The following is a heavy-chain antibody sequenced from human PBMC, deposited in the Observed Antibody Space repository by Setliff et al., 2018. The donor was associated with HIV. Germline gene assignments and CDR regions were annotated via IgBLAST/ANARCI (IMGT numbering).Heavy chain of an antibody. V-gene: IGHV1-2*04. D-gene: IGHD3-22*01. J-gene: IGHJ4*02. CDR2: INPNSGGT. CDR1: GYTFPGYY. CDR3: ARAPKYYYDSRGYYLYYFDY. Sequence: KVSCKASGYTFPGYYMHWVRQAPGQGLEWMGWINPNSGGTNYAQKFQGWVTMTRDTSISTAYMELSRLRSDDTAVYYCARAPKYYYDSRGYYLYYFDYWGQGTQVTVSS.